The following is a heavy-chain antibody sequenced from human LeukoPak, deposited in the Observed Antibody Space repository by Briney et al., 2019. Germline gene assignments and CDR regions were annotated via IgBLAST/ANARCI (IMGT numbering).Heavy chain of an antibody. CDR3: ARVPGPYSGSYGPRD. CDR2: IIPILGIA. J-gene: IGHJ4*02. D-gene: IGHD1-26*01. CDR1: GGTFSSYA. Sequence: SVKVSCKASGGTFSSYAISWVRQAPGQGLEWMGRIIPILGIANYAQKFQGRVTITADKSTSTAYMELSSLRSEDTAVYYCARVPGPYSGSYGPRDWGRGTLVTVS. V-gene: IGHV1-69*04.